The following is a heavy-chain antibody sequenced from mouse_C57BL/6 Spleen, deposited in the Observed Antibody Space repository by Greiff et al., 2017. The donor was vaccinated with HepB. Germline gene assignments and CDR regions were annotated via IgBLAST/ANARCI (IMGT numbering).Heavy chain of an antibody. CDR2: ISSGGSYT. Sequence: EVHLVESGGDLVKPGGSLKLSCAASGFTFSSYGMSWVRQTPDKRLEWVATISSGGSYTYYPDSVKGRFTISRDNAKNTLYLQMSSLKSEDTAMYYCARQEAFDYWGQGTTLTVYS. V-gene: IGHV5-6*01. J-gene: IGHJ2*01. CDR1: GFTFSSYG. CDR3: ARQEAFDY.